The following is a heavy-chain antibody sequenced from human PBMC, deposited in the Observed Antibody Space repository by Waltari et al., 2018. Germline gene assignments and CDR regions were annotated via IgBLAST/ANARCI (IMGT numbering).Heavy chain of an antibody. V-gene: IGHV4-34*01. CDR3: ARVSSSGWYFYFDY. CDR1: GGSFSGYY. J-gene: IGHJ4*02. Sequence: QVQLQQWGAGLLKPSETLSLTCAVYGGSFSGYYWSWIRQPPGKGLEWIGESNHSGSTNYNPSLKSRVTISVDTSKNHFSLKLSSVTAADTAVYYCARVSSSGWYFYFDYWGQGTLVTVSS. D-gene: IGHD6-19*01. CDR2: SNHSGST.